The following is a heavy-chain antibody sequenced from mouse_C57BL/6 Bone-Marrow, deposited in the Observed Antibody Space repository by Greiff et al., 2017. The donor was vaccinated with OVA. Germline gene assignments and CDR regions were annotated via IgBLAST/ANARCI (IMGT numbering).Heavy chain of an antibody. CDR3: ARWGYGSSFDY. Sequence: DVKLVESGAELVKPGASVKLSCTASGFNIKDYYMHWVKQRTEQGLEWIGRIDPEDGETKYAPKFQGKATIQADTSSNTAYLQRSSLTSEDTAVYYCARWGYGSSFDYWGQGTTLTVSS. V-gene: IGHV14-2*01. J-gene: IGHJ2*01. D-gene: IGHD1-1*01. CDR2: IDPEDGET. CDR1: GFNIKDYY.